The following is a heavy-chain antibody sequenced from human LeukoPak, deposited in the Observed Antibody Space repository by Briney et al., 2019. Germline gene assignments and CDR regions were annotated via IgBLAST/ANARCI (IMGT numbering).Heavy chain of an antibody. Sequence: SQTLSLTCAISGDSVSSNSATWNWIRQSPSRGLEWLGRTYYKSKRHSDYAVSVKSRIILNPDTSKNQFSLQLDSVTPEDTAVYFCARGLDTAIAYWGQGTLVTVSS. J-gene: IGHJ4*02. CDR3: ARGLDTAIAY. CDR2: TYYKSKRHS. CDR1: GDSVSSNSAT. D-gene: IGHD5-18*01. V-gene: IGHV6-1*01.